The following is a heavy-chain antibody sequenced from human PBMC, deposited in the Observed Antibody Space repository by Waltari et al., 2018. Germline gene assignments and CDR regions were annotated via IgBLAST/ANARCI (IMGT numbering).Heavy chain of an antibody. J-gene: IGHJ4*02. CDR3: ARLEGNWGYDY. V-gene: IGHV1-18*01. CDR1: GYTFTIYG. D-gene: IGHD7-27*01. CDR2: ISAENGNT. Sequence: QVQLVPSGAEVKNPGPTVMFSCKPSGYTFTIYGISWGRQAPGEGLEGMGWISAENGNTNYAQTLKGRDSMTRDTSTSTADTMQRRLGAEDTAVYYCARLEGNWGYDYWGQGTLVSVS.